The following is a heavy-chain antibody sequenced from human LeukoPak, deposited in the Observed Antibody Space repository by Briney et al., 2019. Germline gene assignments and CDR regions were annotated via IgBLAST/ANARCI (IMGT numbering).Heavy chain of an antibody. CDR2: ISSSGSTI. CDR1: GFTFSSYE. D-gene: IGHD3-10*02. J-gene: IGHJ6*04. V-gene: IGHV3-48*03. CDR3: AELGITMIGGV. Sequence: PGGSLRLPCAASGFTFSSYEMNWVRQAPGKGLERVSYISSSGSTIYYADSVKGRFTISRDNAKNSLYLQMNSLRAEDTAVYYCAELGITMIGGVWGKGTTVTISS.